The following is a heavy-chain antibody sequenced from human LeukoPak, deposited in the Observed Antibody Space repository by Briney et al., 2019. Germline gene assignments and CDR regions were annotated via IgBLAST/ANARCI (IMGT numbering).Heavy chain of an antibody. Sequence: ASVKVSCKASGYTFTSYGISWVRQAPGQGLEWMGWISAYNGNTNYAQKLQGRVTMTTDTSTSTAYMELRSLRSDDTAVYYCAGTQGIAAAGTVDYWGQGTLVTVSS. V-gene: IGHV1-18*01. CDR3: AGTQGIAAAGTVDY. J-gene: IGHJ4*02. D-gene: IGHD6-13*01. CDR1: GYTFTSYG. CDR2: ISAYNGNT.